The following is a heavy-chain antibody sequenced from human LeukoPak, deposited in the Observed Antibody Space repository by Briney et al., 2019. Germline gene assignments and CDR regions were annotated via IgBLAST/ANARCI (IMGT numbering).Heavy chain of an antibody. CDR3: ANYRSGGGGYYSGLEH. CDR2: TSGSGDIK. V-gene: IGHV3-23*01. Sequence: GGSLRLSCAASGFTFRNYAMTWVRQAPGKGLEWVSRTSGSGDIKLYADSVKGRFTISRTNSENRLYPQMNSLRAEDTAVYYCANYRSGGGGYYSGLEHWGQGTLVAASS. J-gene: IGHJ4*02. CDR1: GFTFRNYA. D-gene: IGHD2-15*01.